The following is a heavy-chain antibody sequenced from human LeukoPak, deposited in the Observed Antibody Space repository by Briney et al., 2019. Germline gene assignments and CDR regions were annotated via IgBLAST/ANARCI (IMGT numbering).Heavy chain of an antibody. V-gene: IGHV3-30*03. D-gene: IGHD6-13*01. CDR2: ISYDGSNK. CDR1: GFTFSSYG. Sequence: PGRSLRLSCAASGFTFSSYGMHWVRQAPGKGLEWVAVISYDGSNKYYADPVKGQFTISRDNSKNTLYLQMNSLRAEDTAVYYCARLGYSVDYWGQGTLVTVSS. CDR3: ARLGYSVDY. J-gene: IGHJ4*02.